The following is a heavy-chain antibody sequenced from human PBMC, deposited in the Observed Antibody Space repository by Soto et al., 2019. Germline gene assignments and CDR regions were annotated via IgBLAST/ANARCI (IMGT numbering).Heavy chain of an antibody. CDR3: GRDSRGYMIVVGGAFDI. V-gene: IGHV1-69*13. J-gene: IGHJ3*02. CDR1: GGTFSSYA. CDR2: IIPIFGTA. Sequence: SVKVSCKASGGTFSSYAISWVRQAPGQGLEWMGGIIPIFGTANYAQKFQGRVTITADESTSTAYMELSSLRSEDTAVYYCGRDSRGYMIVVGGAFDIWGQGTMVTVSS. D-gene: IGHD3-22*01.